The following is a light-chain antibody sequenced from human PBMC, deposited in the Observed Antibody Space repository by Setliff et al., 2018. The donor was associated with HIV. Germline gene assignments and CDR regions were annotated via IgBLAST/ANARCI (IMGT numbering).Light chain of an antibody. CDR2: NTN. Sequence: QAVVTQEPSFAVSPGGTVTLTCGLSADSVSTTYNPSWYQQTPGQAPRTLIYNTNTRSSGVPDRFSGSILGNKAALTIPGAQADDESAYYCMLYVGSDIWVFGGGTKVTV. J-gene: IGLJ3*02. V-gene: IGLV8-61*01. CDR1: ADSVSTTYN. CDR3: MLYVGSDIWV.